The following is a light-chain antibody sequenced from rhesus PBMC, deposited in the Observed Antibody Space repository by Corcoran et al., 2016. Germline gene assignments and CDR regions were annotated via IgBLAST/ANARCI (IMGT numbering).Light chain of an antibody. CDR2: TAS. CDR1: QGIGNA. Sequence: DIQMSQSPSSLSASVGDKVTITCRASQGIGNALAWYQQKPRRAPKALIYTASNLQSGVPSRFSGSRSGIDLTFTISGLQPEDFATYYWQPGHSTPLTFGGGTNVELK. J-gene: IGKJ4*01. V-gene: IGKV1-33*02. CDR3: QPGHSTPLT.